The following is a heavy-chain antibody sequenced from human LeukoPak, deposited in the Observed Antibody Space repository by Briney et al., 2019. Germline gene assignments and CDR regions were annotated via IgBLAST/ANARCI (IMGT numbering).Heavy chain of an antibody. V-gene: IGHV3-7*01. Sequence: PGGSLRLSCVASRFTFSNYWMHWVRQAPGRGLEWVANIKQDGSNAYYVDSVKGRFTISRDNAKNSVYLQMNSLGAEDTAVYYCARGVRGGTQYDAFDIRGEGTMVTVSS. D-gene: IGHD1-7*01. J-gene: IGHJ3*02. CDR3: ARGVRGGTQYDAFDI. CDR2: IKQDGSNA. CDR1: RFTFSNYW.